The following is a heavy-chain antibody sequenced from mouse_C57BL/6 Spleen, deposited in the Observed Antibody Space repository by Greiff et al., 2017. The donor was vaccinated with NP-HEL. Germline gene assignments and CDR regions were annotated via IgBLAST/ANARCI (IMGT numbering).Heavy chain of an antibody. Sequence: VQLQQPGAELVRPGTSVKLSCKASGYTFTSYWMHWVKQRPGQGLEWIGVIDPSDSYPNYNQKFKGKATLTVDTSSSTAYMQLSSLTSEDSAVYYCARSGTTVVARYFDVWGTGTTVTVSS. J-gene: IGHJ1*03. CDR3: ARSGTTVVARYFDV. V-gene: IGHV1-59*01. D-gene: IGHD1-1*01. CDR1: GYTFTSYW. CDR2: IDPSDSYP.